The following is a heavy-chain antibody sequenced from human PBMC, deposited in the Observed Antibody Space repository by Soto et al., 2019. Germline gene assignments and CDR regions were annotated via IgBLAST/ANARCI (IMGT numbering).Heavy chain of an antibody. D-gene: IGHD2-2*02. CDR3: ARVVPAAIKVYYYYYGMDV. CDR1: GGSISSSSYY. Sequence: QLQLQESGPGLVKPSETLSLTCTVSGGSISSSSYYWGWIRQPPGKGLEWIGSIYYSGSTYYNPSLKSRVTISVDTSKNQFSLKLSSVTAADTAVYYCARVVPAAIKVYYYYYGMDVWGQGTTVTVSS. CDR2: IYYSGST. J-gene: IGHJ6*02. V-gene: IGHV4-39*01.